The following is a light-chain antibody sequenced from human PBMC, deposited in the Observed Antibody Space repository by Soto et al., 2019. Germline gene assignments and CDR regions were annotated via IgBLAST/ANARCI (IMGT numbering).Light chain of an antibody. Sequence: EILLTQSPVTLSVSPGARATLSCRASQSLTSNLVWYQQRPGQAPRLLIYDTSTRATDVPARFSGSGSGTEFTLTIASLQSEDFAVYYCQQYNHWPRMLSFGGGTRVEL. CDR2: DTS. CDR1: QSLTSN. V-gene: IGKV3-15*01. J-gene: IGKJ4*01. CDR3: QQYNHWPRMLS.